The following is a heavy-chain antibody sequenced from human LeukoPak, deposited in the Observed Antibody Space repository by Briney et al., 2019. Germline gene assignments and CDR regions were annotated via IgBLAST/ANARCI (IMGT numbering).Heavy chain of an antibody. CDR3: ARDLGKRSHNWFDP. D-gene: IGHD1-1*01. CDR2: IKQDGSEK. V-gene: IGHV3-7*01. CDR1: GFTFSSYW. Sequence: GGSLRLSCAASGFTFSSYWMSWVRQAPGKGLEWVANIKQDGSEKYYVDSVKGRFTISRDNAKNSLYLQMNSLRAEDTAVYYCARDLGKRSHNWFDPWGQGTLVTVSS. J-gene: IGHJ5*02.